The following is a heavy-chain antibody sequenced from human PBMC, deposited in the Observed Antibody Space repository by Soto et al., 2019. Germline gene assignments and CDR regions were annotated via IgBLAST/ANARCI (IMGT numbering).Heavy chain of an antibody. CDR3: TREEGGGVDY. CDR2: IRNKAYRGTT. D-gene: IGHD3-10*01. CDR1: GFTFGDYA. J-gene: IGHJ4*02. Sequence: EAQLVESGGGLVQPGRSLRLSCTTSGFTFGDYAMSWFRQAPGKGLEWIGFIRNKAYRGTTEYAASVKGRFSISRDDSKYIAYLQMNSLKIEDTAVYYCTREEGGGVDYWGQGTLVTVSS. V-gene: IGHV3-49*03.